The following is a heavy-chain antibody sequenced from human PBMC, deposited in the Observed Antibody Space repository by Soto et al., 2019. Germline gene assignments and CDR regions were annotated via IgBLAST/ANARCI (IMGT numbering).Heavy chain of an antibody. J-gene: IGHJ4*02. D-gene: IGHD6-19*01. Sequence: QVQLVESGGGVVQPGRSLRLSCAASGFTFSSYGMHWVRQAPGKGLEWVAVIWYDGSDKYYADSVKGRFTISRDNSKNTLYLQMNSLRAEDTAVYYCARDRYSSGWYDRDYWGQGTLVTVSS. CDR2: IWYDGSDK. CDR3: ARDRYSSGWYDRDY. V-gene: IGHV3-33*01. CDR1: GFTFSSYG.